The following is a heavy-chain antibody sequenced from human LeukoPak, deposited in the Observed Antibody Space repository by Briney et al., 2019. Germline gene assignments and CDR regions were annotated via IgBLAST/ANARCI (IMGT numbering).Heavy chain of an antibody. Sequence: ASVKVSCKASGYSFTSYGISWVRQAPGQGLEWMGWISACNGNTNYAQKLQGRVTMTTDTSTSTAYMELRSLRSDDTAVYYCAREGGSSGWYDGLGYWGQGTLVTVSS. CDR1: GYSFTSYG. CDR2: ISACNGNT. CDR3: AREGGSSGWYDGLGY. J-gene: IGHJ4*02. D-gene: IGHD6-19*01. V-gene: IGHV1-18*01.